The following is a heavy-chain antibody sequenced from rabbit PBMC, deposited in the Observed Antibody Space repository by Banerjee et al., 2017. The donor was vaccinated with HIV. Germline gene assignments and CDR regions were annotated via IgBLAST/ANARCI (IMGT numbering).Heavy chain of an antibody. D-gene: IGHD7-1*01. CDR3: TRDFTGVIGWNFNL. V-gene: IGHV1S40*01. CDR1: GFTLSNYW. J-gene: IGHJ4*01. Sequence: QSLEESGGDLVKPGASLTLTCKASGFTLSNYWICWVRQAPGKGLEWIACINTSSGNAVYANWAKGRFTISKTSSTTVTLQMTSLTAADTATYFCTRDFTGVIGWNFNLWGPGTLVTVS. CDR2: INTSSGNA.